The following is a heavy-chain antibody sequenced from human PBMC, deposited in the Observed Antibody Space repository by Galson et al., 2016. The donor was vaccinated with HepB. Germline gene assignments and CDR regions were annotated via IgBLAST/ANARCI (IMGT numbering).Heavy chain of an antibody. CDR2: LNSGGSSR. Sequence: SLRLSCAASGFTFRTYWMHWVRQVPGEGLVWVARLNSGGSSRSYADSVKGRFTISRDNSKNTVSLEMNSLRAEDTAIYYCARGDIVSTPGRFFDYWGQGTLVTVSS. V-gene: IGHV3-74*01. J-gene: IGHJ4*02. CDR1: GFTFRTYW. D-gene: IGHD5/OR15-5a*01. CDR3: ARGDIVSTPGRFFDY.